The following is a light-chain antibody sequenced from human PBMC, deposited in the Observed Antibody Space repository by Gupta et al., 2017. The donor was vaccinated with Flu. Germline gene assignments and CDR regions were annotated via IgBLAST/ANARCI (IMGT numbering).Light chain of an antibody. Sequence: SYVLTQPPPVSVAPGQTARIPCGGNNIGSRTVHWYQQKPGQAPVLVVYDDSDRPSGIPERFSGSNSGNTATLTISRVEAGDEADYCCQVWDDSSDHYVFGTGTKVTVL. CDR2: DDS. V-gene: IGLV3-21*02. J-gene: IGLJ1*01. CDR3: QVWDDSSDHYV. CDR1: NIGSRT.